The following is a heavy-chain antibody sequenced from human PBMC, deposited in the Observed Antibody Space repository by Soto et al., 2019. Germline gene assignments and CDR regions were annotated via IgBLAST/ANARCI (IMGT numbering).Heavy chain of an antibody. V-gene: IGHV4-34*01. Sequence: QVQLQQWGAGLLKPSETLSLTCAVYGGSFSGYYWSWIRQPPGKGLEWIGEINHSGSTNYNPSLKSRVTISVDTSKNQFSLKLSSVTAADTAVYYCASIAARPLTLYYYYYGMDVWGQGTTVTVSS. D-gene: IGHD6-6*01. CDR1: GGSFSGYY. J-gene: IGHJ6*02. CDR3: ASIAARPLTLYYYYYGMDV. CDR2: INHSGST.